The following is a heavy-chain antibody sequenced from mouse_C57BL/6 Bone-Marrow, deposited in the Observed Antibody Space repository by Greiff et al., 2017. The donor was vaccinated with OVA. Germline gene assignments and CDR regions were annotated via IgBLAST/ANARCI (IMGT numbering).Heavy chain of an antibody. D-gene: IGHD1-1*01. V-gene: IGHV5-9-1*02. CDR3: TRSSYYYGSSMLAFDY. CDR1: GFTFSSYA. J-gene: IGHJ2*01. CDR2: ISSGGDYI. Sequence: EVKLMESGEGLVKPGGSLKLSCAASGFTFSSYAMSWVRQTPEKRLEWVAYISSGGDYIYYAATVKGRFTISRDNARNTLYLQMSSLKSEDTAMYYCTRSSYYYGSSMLAFDYWGQGTTLTVSS.